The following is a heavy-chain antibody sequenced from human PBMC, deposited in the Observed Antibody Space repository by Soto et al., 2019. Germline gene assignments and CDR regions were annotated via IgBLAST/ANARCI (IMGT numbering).Heavy chain of an antibody. CDR1: GYNFTSYW. Sequence: GESLKISCKGSGYNFTSYWIGWVRQMPGKGLEWMGIIYPGDSDTRYSPSFQGQVTISADKSISTAYLQWSSLKASDTAMYYCARLGSKRANDFWSGYYTGPYGMDVWGQGTTVTVSS. J-gene: IGHJ6*02. V-gene: IGHV5-51*01. CDR2: IYPGDSDT. CDR3: ARLGSKRANDFWSGYYTGPYGMDV. D-gene: IGHD3-3*01.